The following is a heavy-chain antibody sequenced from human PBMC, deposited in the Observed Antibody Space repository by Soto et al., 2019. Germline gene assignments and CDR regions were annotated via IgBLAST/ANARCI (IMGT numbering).Heavy chain of an antibody. V-gene: IGHV2-5*02. Sequence: QITLNESGPTVVKPTETLTLTCTFSGFSLTTSGVGVGWVRQSPGKAPQWLAFIYWDDDKRYSTSLKSRLTITTVTSKNQVVLTMANVDPADTATYDCAHRVLRAVFGLVTTTAIYFDFWGQGTPVVVSS. CDR1: GFSLTTSGVG. CDR2: IYWDDDK. CDR3: AHRVLRAVFGLVTTTAIYFDF. J-gene: IGHJ4*02. D-gene: IGHD3-3*01.